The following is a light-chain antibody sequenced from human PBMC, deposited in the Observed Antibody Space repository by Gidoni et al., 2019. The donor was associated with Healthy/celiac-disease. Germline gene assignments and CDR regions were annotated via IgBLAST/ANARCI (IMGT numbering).Light chain of an antibody. V-gene: IGLV1-40*01. CDR2: GNS. CDR3: QSYDSSLSGSV. J-gene: IGLJ3*02. CDR1: SSNIGAGYD. Sequence: QSVLTQPPSVSGAPGQRVTISGTGSSSNIGAGYDVHWYQQLPGTAPKLLIYGNSNRPSGVPDRFSGSKSGPSASLAITGLQAEDEADYYCQSYDSSLSGSVFGGGTKLTVL.